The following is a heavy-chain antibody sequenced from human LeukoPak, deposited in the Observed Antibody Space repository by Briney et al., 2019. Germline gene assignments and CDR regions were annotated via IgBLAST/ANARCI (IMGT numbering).Heavy chain of an antibody. CDR2: ISWNSGSI. CDR1: GFTFDDYA. CDR3: AKDIRGYSYGFFDY. V-gene: IGHV3-9*01. J-gene: IGHJ4*02. Sequence: PGGSLRLSCAASGFTFDDYAMHWVRQAPGKSLEWVSGISWNSGSIGYADSVKGRFTISRDNAKNSLYLQMNSLRAEDTALYYCAKDIRGYSYGFFDYWGQGTLVTVSS. D-gene: IGHD5-18*01.